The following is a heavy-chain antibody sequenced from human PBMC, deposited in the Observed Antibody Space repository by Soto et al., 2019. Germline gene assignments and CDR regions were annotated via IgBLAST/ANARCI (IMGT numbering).Heavy chain of an antibody. Sequence: SVKVSCKASGGTFSSYTISWVRQAPGQGLEWMGRIIPILGIANYAQKFQGRVTITADKSTSTAYMELSSLRSEDTAVYYCAREWEYYDILTGYYPLGGMDVWG. D-gene: IGHD3-9*01. V-gene: IGHV1-69*04. J-gene: IGHJ6*02. CDR3: AREWEYYDILTGYYPLGGMDV. CDR2: IIPILGIA. CDR1: GGTFSSYT.